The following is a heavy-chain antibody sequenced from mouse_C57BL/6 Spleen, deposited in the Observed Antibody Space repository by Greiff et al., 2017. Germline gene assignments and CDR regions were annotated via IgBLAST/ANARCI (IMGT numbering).Heavy chain of an antibody. CDR2: INPNYGTT. V-gene: IGHV1-39*01. Sequence: VQLQQSGPELVKPGASVKISCKASGYSFTDYNMNWVKQSNGKSLEWIGVINPNYGTTSYNQKFKGKATLTVDLSSSTAYMQLNSLTSEDSAVLYCAREGYYYGSSYGYFDVWGTGTTVTVSS. J-gene: IGHJ1*03. D-gene: IGHD1-1*01. CDR3: AREGYYYGSSYGYFDV. CDR1: GYSFTDYN.